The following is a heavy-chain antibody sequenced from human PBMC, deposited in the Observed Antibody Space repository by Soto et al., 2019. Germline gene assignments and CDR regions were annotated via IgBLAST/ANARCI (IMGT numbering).Heavy chain of an antibody. V-gene: IGHV3-21*01. CDR3: ASSGNGPPNYGMDV. D-gene: IGHD2-15*01. J-gene: IGHJ6*02. CDR1: GFTFSSYS. Sequence: GGSLRLSCAASGFTFSSYSMNWVRQAPGKGLEWVSSISSSSYIYYADSVKGRFTISRDNAKNSLYLQMNSLRAEDTAVYYCASSGNGPPNYGMDVWGQGTTVTVSS. CDR2: ISSSSYI.